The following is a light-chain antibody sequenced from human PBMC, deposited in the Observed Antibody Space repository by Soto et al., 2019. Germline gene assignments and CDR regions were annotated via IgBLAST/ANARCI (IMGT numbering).Light chain of an antibody. CDR1: QTLDRKY. J-gene: IGKJ5*01. CDR3: QQYGNSPLIT. Sequence: EIVLTQSPGTLSLSPGEGATLSCRASQTLDRKYLAWYQHKPGQAPRLLIYGASNRVTGIPARFSASGSGTDFTLTIIRLEPEDFAVYYCQQYGNSPLITFAQGTRLEIK. V-gene: IGKV3-20*01. CDR2: GAS.